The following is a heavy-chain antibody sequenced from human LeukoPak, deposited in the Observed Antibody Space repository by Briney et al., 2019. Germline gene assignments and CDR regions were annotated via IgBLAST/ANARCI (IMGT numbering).Heavy chain of an antibody. V-gene: IGHV3-11*01. Sequence: PGGSLRLSCAASGFTFSDYYMSWIRQAPGKGLEWVSYISSSGSTIYYADSVKDRFTISRDNARNSLYLQMNSLRAEDTAVYYCARDFRVRGDISNWFDPWGQGTLVTVSS. J-gene: IGHJ5*02. CDR1: GFTFSDYY. D-gene: IGHD3-10*01. CDR3: ARDFRVRGDISNWFDP. CDR2: ISSSGSTI.